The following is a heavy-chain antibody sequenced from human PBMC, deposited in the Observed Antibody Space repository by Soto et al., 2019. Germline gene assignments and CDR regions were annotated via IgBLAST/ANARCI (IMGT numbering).Heavy chain of an antibody. CDR3: ARDNDRPQLGGNYYYILDV. CDR1: GGTFRDSA. CDR2: IMPIFRTP. Sequence: QVQLEQSGAEVKKPGSSVKVSCKASGGTFRDSAICWVRQAPGQGLEWMGGIMPIFRTPDYAQKFQGRVTITADEATSTAYMQLSGLRSDDTAVYFCARDNDRPQLGGNYYYILDVWGHGTTVTVSS. V-gene: IGHV1-69*12. J-gene: IGHJ6*02. D-gene: IGHD1-1*01.